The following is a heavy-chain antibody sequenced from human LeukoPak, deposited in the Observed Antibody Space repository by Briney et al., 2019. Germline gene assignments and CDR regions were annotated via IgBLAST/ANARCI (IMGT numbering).Heavy chain of an antibody. D-gene: IGHD1-26*01. J-gene: IGHJ3*02. Sequence: PGGSLRLSCAASGFTFSSYSMNWVRQAPGKGLEWVSSISSSSSYIYYADSVKGRFTISRDNAKNSLYLQMNSLRAEDTAVYYCARSEGATASAFDIWGQGTMVTVSS. V-gene: IGHV3-21*01. CDR3: ARSEGATASAFDI. CDR1: GFTFSSYS. CDR2: ISSSSSYI.